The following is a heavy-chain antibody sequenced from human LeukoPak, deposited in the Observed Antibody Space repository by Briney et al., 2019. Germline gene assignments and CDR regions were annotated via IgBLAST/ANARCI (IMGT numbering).Heavy chain of an antibody. Sequence: GESLKISCKGSGYRFTSYWIGWVRQMPGKGLEWMGIIYPGDSDTRYSPSFQGQVTISADKSISTAYLQWSSLKASDTAMYYCARHLLGDPTGLRYCSSTSCPPSFDYWGQGTLVTVSS. CDR1: GYRFTSYW. D-gene: IGHD2-2*01. CDR2: IYPGDSDT. J-gene: IGHJ4*02. V-gene: IGHV5-51*01. CDR3: ARHLLGDPTGLRYCSSTSCPPSFDY.